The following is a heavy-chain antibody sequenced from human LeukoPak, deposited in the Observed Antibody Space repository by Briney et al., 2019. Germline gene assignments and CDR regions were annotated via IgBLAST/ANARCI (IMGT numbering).Heavy chain of an antibody. J-gene: IGHJ6*03. CDR1: GFTFSGYW. CDR3: AKDLGYYDSSGTYYYMDV. CDR2: ISGSGGST. V-gene: IGHV3-23*01. Sequence: GGSLRLSCAASGFTFSGYWMHWVRQAPGKGLEWVSAISGSGGSTYYADSVKGRFTISRDNSKNTLYLQMNSLRAEDTAVYYCAKDLGYYDSSGTYYYMDVWGKGTTVTVSS. D-gene: IGHD3-22*01.